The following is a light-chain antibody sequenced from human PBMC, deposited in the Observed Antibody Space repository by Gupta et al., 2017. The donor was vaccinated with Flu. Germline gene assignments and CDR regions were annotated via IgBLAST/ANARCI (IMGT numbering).Light chain of an antibody. V-gene: IGKV3-20*01. CDR2: GAS. CDR1: QTINNNY. J-gene: IGKJ2*03. Sequence: EIVLTQSPGTLSLSPGERATLSCRASQTINNNYLAWYQQKPGQAPRLLIYGASSRATGIPDRFSGSGSGTDFTLTISRLEPEDFAVYYCQQYGTSSLYSFGQGTKLEIK. CDR3: QQYGTSSLYS.